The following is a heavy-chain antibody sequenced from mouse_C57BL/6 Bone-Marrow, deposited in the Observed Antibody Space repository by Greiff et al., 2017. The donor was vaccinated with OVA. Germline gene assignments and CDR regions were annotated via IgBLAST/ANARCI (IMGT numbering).Heavy chain of an antibody. J-gene: IGHJ1*03. CDR2: IDPSDSYT. V-gene: IGHV1-69*01. Sequence: QVQLQQPGAELVMPGASVKLSCKASGYTFTSYWMHWVKQRPGQGLEWIGEIDPSDSYTNYNQKFKGKSTLTVDKSSSTAYMQLSSLTSEDSAVYYCARVYYGSSYRYLDVWGTGTTVTVSS. D-gene: IGHD1-1*01. CDR1: GYTFTSYW. CDR3: ARVYYGSSYRYLDV.